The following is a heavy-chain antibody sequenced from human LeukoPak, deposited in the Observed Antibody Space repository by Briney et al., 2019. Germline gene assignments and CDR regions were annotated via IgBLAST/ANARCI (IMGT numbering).Heavy chain of an antibody. CDR2: INVNGGAM. J-gene: IGHJ4*02. V-gene: IGHV3-11*01. Sequence: GGSLRLSCAASGFSFKDYYYSWIRQAPGKGLEWVSFINVNGGAMYYADFVKGRFTISRQTAQNSVYLEMNSLRDEDTAVYYCARGPRILAAGSYFFDYWGKGSLATVSS. CDR3: ARGPRILAAGSYFFDY. CDR1: GFSFKDYY. D-gene: IGHD6-13*01.